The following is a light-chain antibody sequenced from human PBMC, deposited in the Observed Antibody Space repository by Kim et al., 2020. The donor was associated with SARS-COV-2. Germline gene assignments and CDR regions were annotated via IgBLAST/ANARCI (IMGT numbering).Light chain of an antibody. CDR3: QQYSSYPYT. CDR1: HSISSW. V-gene: IGKV1-5*03. Sequence: SASIGDRVTITCRASHSISSWLAWYQQKPGKAPKLLIYKATGLETGDPARFSGRGSGTQFTLSINNLQPDDFATYYCQQYSSYPYTFGQGTKLEI. J-gene: IGKJ2*01. CDR2: KAT.